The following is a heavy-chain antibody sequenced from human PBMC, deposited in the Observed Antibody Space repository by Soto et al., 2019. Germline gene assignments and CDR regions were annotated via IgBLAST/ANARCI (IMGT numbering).Heavy chain of an antibody. Sequence: QLQLQESGPGLVKPSETLSLTCTVSGGSISSSSYYWGWIRQPPGKGLEWIGSIYYSGSTYYNPSLKSRVTISVDTSKNQFSLKLSSVTAADTAVYYCARQRAAFGYNWFDPWGQGTLVTVSS. D-gene: IGHD3-16*01. CDR1: GGSISSSSYY. V-gene: IGHV4-39*01. CDR3: ARQRAAFGYNWFDP. J-gene: IGHJ5*02. CDR2: IYYSGST.